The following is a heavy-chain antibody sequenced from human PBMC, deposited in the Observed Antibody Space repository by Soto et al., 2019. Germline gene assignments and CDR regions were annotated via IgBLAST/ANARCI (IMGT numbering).Heavy chain of an antibody. CDR3: ASDQINQNVFDF. CDR2: MYISGTT. CDR1: VVSISGYY. V-gene: IGHV4-4*07. J-gene: IGHJ3*01. Sequence: SETLSLTCTVSVVSISGYYWTWIRQTAGKGLEWIGRMYISGTTNYNPSLKSRVTMSVDTSKNHSSLKLRSVTAADTAVYYCASDQINQNVFDFWGQGTMVTVSS.